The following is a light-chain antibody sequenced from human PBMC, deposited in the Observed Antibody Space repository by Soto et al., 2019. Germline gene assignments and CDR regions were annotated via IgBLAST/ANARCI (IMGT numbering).Light chain of an antibody. J-gene: IGKJ1*01. CDR2: AAS. CDR3: QQYGSSGT. Sequence: EIVLTQSPGTLSLSPGERATLSCRASQSVSSSYLAWYQQKPGQAPRLLIYAASTRATGIPDTFSGSGSGRDFTLTISRLEPEDFAVYYCQQYGSSGTFGQGTKVDIK. V-gene: IGKV3-20*01. CDR1: QSVSSSY.